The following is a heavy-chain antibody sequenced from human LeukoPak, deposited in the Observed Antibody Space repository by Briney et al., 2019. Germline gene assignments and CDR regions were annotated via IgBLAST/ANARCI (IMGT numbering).Heavy chain of an antibody. Sequence: GGSLRLSCAASGFTFSSYAMSWVRQAPGKGLEWVSAISGSGGSTYYADSVKGRFTISRDNSKNTLYLQMSSLTPEDTAVYYCARNYDVLTGYPYYFDHWGQGTLVTVSS. CDR2: ISGSGGST. CDR1: GFTFSSYA. V-gene: IGHV3-23*01. D-gene: IGHD3-9*01. J-gene: IGHJ4*02. CDR3: ARNYDVLTGYPYYFDH.